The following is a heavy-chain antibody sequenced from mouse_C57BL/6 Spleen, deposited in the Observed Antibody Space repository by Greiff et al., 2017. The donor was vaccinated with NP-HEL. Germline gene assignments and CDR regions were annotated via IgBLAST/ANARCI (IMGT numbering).Heavy chain of an antibody. J-gene: IGHJ1*03. D-gene: IGHD3-3*01. Sequence: EVQLQQSGPELVKPGASVKIPCKASGYTFTDYNMDWVKQSHGKSLEWIGDINPNNGGTIYNQKFKGKATLTVDKSSSPAYMELRSLTSEDTAVYYCARWENLIPGREYFDVWGTGTTVTVSS. CDR2: INPNNGGT. V-gene: IGHV1-18*01. CDR3: ARWENLIPGREYFDV. CDR1: GYTFTDYN.